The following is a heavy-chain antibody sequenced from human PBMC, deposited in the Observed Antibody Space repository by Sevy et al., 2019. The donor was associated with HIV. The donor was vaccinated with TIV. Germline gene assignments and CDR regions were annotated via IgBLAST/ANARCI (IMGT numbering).Heavy chain of an antibody. Sequence: ASVKVSCKASGGTFSSYAISWVRQAPGQGLEWMGGIIPIFGTANYAQKFQGRVTITADESTSTAYMELSSLRFEDTAGYYCARNLRNYDFWSGYYSRGPFRRMHAFDIWGQGTMVTVSS. D-gene: IGHD3-3*01. CDR2: IIPIFGTA. J-gene: IGHJ3*02. V-gene: IGHV1-69*13. CDR1: GGTFSSYA. CDR3: ARNLRNYDFWSGYYSRGPFRRMHAFDI.